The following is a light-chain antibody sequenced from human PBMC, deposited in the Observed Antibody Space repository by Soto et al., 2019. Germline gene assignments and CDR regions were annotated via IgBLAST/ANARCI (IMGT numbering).Light chain of an antibody. Sequence: DIQLTQSPSFLSASVGDRVTITCRASQDVSDYLAWYQHAPGKAPNLLIYAAYTLQSGVPSRFSGSGSGTEFSLTINILQPEDFATYYCQYLNGAPTITFGQGTRLDIK. V-gene: IGKV1-9*01. CDR3: QYLNGAPTIT. CDR1: QDVSDY. CDR2: AAY. J-gene: IGKJ5*01.